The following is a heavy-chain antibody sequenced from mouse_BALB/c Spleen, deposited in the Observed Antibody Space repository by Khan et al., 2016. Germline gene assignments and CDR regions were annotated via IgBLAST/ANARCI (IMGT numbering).Heavy chain of an antibody. D-gene: IGHD1-1*01. J-gene: IGHJ3*01. CDR1: GYTFTSYW. V-gene: IGHV1-69*02. Sequence: QIQLVQSGAELVRPGASVKLSCKASGYTFTSYWINWVKQRPGQGLEWIGNIYPSDSYTNYNQKFKDKATLTVDKSSSTAYMQLSSPTSEDSAVYYCTSGSSPWFAYWGQGTLVTVSA. CDR3: TSGSSPWFAY. CDR2: IYPSDSYT.